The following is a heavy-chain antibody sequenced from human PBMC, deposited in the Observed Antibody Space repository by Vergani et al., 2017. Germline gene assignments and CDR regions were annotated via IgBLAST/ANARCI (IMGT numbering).Heavy chain of an antibody. V-gene: IGHV1-46*01. CDR3: ARDAHYYYDSSGYYRYYYYYMDV. CDR2: INPSGGST. D-gene: IGHD3-22*01. CDR1: GYTFTSYY. Sequence: QVQLVQSGAEVKKPGASVKVSCKASGYTFTSYYMHWVRQAPGQGLEWMGIINPSGGSTSYAQKFQGRVNMTRDTSTSTVYMELSSLRSEDTAVYYCARDAHYYYDSSGYYRYYYYYMDVWGKGTTVTVSS. J-gene: IGHJ6*03.